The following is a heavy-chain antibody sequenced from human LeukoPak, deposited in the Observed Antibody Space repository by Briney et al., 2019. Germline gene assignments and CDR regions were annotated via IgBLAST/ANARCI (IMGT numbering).Heavy chain of an antibody. D-gene: IGHD1-1*01. CDR2: IIPIFGTA. CDR3: ARAGNWNDNWFDP. V-gene: IGHV1-69*05. Sequence: TVKVSCKASGGTFSSYAISWVRQAPGQGLEWMGGIIPIFGTANYAQKFQGRVTITTDESTSTAYMELSSLRSEDTAVYYCARAGNWNDNWFDPWGQGTLVTVSS. J-gene: IGHJ5*02. CDR1: GGTFSSYA.